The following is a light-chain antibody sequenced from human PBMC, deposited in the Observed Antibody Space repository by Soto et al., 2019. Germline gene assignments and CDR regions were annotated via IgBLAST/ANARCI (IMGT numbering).Light chain of an antibody. V-gene: IGLV2-8*01. CDR2: EVY. CDR3: SSYAGSSNFVL. Sequence: QSALTQPPSASGSPGQSVTISCTGTSSDIGLYNYVSWYQQHPGKAPKLMIYEVYKRPSGVPDRFSGSKSANTASLTVSGLQTEDEADYYCSSYAGSSNFVLFGGGTKLTVL. CDR1: SSDIGLYNY. J-gene: IGLJ2*01.